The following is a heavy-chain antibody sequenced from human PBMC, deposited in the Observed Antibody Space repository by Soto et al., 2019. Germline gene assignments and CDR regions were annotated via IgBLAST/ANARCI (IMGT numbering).Heavy chain of an antibody. V-gene: IGHV3-30*18. CDR3: TKXDGYNDSTYYHHFGMDV. Sequence: GGSLRLSCAASGFTFSCYYMHWVRQAPGKGLEWVAVISYDGSTEYYADSVKGRFTISRDNSANRLFLQMNSLRPEDTAVYYCTKXDGYNDSTYYHHFGMDVWGPGTTVTVSS. CDR2: ISYDGSTE. J-gene: IGHJ6*02. D-gene: IGHD5-12*01. CDR1: GFTFSCYY.